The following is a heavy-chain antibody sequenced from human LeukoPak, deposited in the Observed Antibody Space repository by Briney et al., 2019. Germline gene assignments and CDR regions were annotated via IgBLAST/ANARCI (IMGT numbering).Heavy chain of an antibody. J-gene: IGHJ5*02. V-gene: IGHV4-59*08. Sequence: SETLSLTCTVSGGAISSYYWSWIRQPPGKGLEWIGYIYYSGSTNYNPSLKSRVTISVDTSKNQFSLKLSSVTAADTAVYYCARGPQGYCSSTSCHGWFDPWGQGTLVTVSS. CDR1: GGAISSYY. CDR2: IYYSGST. D-gene: IGHD2-2*01. CDR3: ARGPQGYCSSTSCHGWFDP.